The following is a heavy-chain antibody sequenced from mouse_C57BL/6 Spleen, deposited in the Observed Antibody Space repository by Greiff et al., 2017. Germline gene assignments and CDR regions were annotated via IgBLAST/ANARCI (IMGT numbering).Heavy chain of an antibody. V-gene: IGHV1-64*01. CDR2: IHPNSGST. Sequence: VQLKQPGAELVKPGASVKLSCKASGYTFTSYWMHWVKQRPGQGLEWIGMIHPNSGSTNYNEKFKSKATLTVDKSSSTAYMQLSSLTSEDSAVYYCARSSYDYDGAWFAYWGQGTLVTVSA. CDR3: ARSSYDYDGAWFAY. D-gene: IGHD2-4*01. J-gene: IGHJ3*01. CDR1: GYTFTSYW.